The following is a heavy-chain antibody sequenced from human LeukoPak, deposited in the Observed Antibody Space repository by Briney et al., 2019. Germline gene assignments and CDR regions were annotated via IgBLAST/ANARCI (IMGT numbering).Heavy chain of an antibody. CDR1: GFTFSSYA. Sequence: GGSLRLSCAASGFTFSSYAMHWVRQAPGKGLEWVTVISYDGTNKYYTDSVKGRFTISRNNSKNTLYLQMNSLRAEDTAVYYCARDHSHSSRVYYYYYMDVWGKGTTVTVSS. CDR3: ARDHSHSSRVYYYYYMDV. D-gene: IGHD5-18*01. J-gene: IGHJ6*03. V-gene: IGHV3-30*04. CDR2: ISYDGTNK.